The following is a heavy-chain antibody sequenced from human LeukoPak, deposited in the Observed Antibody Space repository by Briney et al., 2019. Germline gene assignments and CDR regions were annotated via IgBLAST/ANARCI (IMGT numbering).Heavy chain of an antibody. Sequence: GGSLSLSCAASGFTFSNYWMSWVRQAPGKGLEWVANIKEDGSVKYYVDSVKGRFTISRDNARNSLYLQMNSLRAEDMAVYYCASGRQLGYWGQGTLVTVSS. J-gene: IGHJ4*02. V-gene: IGHV3-7*01. CDR1: GFTFSNYW. D-gene: IGHD6-13*01. CDR2: IKEDGSVK. CDR3: ASGRQLGY.